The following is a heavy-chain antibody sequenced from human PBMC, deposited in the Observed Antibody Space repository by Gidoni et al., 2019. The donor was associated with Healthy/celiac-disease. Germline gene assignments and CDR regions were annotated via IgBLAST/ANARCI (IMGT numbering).Heavy chain of an antibody. CDR1: SYG. CDR3: AKWGSSGSLDP. V-gene: IGHV3-30*18. D-gene: IGHD6-19*01. Sequence: SYGMHWVRQAPGKGLEWVAVISYDGSNKYYADSVKGRFTISRDNSKNTLYLQMNSLRAEDTAVYYCAKWGSSGSLDPWGQGTLVTVSS. J-gene: IGHJ5*02. CDR2: ISYDGSNK.